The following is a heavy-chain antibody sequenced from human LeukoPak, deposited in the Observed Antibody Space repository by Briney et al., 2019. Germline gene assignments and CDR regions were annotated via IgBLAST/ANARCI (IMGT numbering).Heavy chain of an antibody. CDR3: ARQIVGPNWYFDL. Sequence: KSSETLSLTCTVSSGSISSYYWSWIRQPPGKGLEWIGYIYYTGSTNYNPSLKSRVTISVDTSKNQFSLKLSSVTAADTAVYSCARQIVGPNWYFDLWGRGTLVTVSS. D-gene: IGHD1-26*01. J-gene: IGHJ2*01. V-gene: IGHV4-59*01. CDR2: IYYTGST. CDR1: SGSISSYY.